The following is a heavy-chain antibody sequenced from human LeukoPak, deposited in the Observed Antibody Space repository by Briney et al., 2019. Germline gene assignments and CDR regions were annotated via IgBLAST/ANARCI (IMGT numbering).Heavy chain of an antibody. CDR3: ARLAGPYYFDY. J-gene: IGHJ4*02. V-gene: IGHV3-66*01. CDR2: IYSGGST. Sequence: GGSLRLSYAASGFTVSSNYMSWVRQAPGKGLEWVSVIYSGGSTYYADSVKGRFTISRDNSKNTLYLQMNSLRAEDTAVYYCARLAGPYYFDYWGQGTLVTVSS. CDR1: GFTVSSNY.